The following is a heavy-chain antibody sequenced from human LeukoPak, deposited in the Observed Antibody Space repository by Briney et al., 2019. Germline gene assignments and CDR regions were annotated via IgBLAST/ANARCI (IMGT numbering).Heavy chain of an antibody. CDR1: GGSISSYY. CDR2: IYTSGST. V-gene: IGHV4-4*07. Sequence: SETLSLTCTVSGGSISSYYWSWIRQPAGKGLEWIGRIYTSGSTNYNLSLKSRVTISVDTSKNQFSLKLSSVTAADTAVYYCVIAVAGPASYYYMDVWGKGTTVTVSS. D-gene: IGHD6-19*01. CDR3: VIAVAGPASYYYMDV. J-gene: IGHJ6*03.